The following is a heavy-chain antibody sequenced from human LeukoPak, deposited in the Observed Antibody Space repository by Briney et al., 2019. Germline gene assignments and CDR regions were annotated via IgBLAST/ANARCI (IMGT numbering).Heavy chain of an antibody. Sequence: GGSLRLSCAASGFTFSSYAMSWVRQAPGKGLEWVSAISGSGGSTYYADSVKGRFTISRDNSKNTLYLRMNSLRAEDTAVYYCAKDWGGIAAAGTYDYWGQGTLVTVSS. CDR2: ISGSGGST. CDR3: AKDWGGIAAAGTYDY. V-gene: IGHV3-23*01. J-gene: IGHJ4*02. D-gene: IGHD6-13*01. CDR1: GFTFSSYA.